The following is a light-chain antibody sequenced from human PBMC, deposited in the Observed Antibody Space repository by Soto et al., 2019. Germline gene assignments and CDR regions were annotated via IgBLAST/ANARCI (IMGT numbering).Light chain of an antibody. CDR2: DVS. CDR3: SSYTSSSTSPYV. J-gene: IGLJ1*01. CDR1: SSDVGGYNY. Sequence: QSVLTQPASVSGSPGQSITISCTATSSDVGGYNYVSWYQQNPGKAPKLMIYDVSNRPSGVSNRFSGSKSGNTASLTISGLQAEDEADYYCSSYTSSSTSPYVFGTGTKLTVL. V-gene: IGLV2-14*01.